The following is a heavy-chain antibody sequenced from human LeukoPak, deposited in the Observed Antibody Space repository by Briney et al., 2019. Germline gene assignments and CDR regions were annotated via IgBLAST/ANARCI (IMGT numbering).Heavy chain of an antibody. D-gene: IGHD1-26*01. CDR3: ARDSRHHRFLYWDWFDP. CDR1: GFTFSDYS. J-gene: IGHJ5*02. CDR2: ISSRSLYI. V-gene: IGHV3-21*01. Sequence: GGSLRLSCAASGFTFSDYSMNWVRQAPGEGLEWVSSISSRSLYIHYADSVKGRFTISRDNVKNSLYLQMNSLRAEDTAVYYCARDSRHHRFLYWDWFDPWGQGTLVTVSS.